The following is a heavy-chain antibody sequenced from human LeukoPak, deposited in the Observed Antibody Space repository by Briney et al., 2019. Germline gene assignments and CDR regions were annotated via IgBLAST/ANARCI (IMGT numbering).Heavy chain of an antibody. D-gene: IGHD3-22*01. J-gene: IGHJ4*02. CDR1: GFTFRGFL. CDR2: ISSGGST. Sequence: GGSLRLSCAASGFTFRGFLMSWVRQAPGKGLEWVSAISSGGSTYYADSVKGRFTISRDNSKNTLYLQMNSLRAEDTAVYYCAKGTVIEIYFDYWGQGTLVTVSS. V-gene: IGHV3-23*01. CDR3: AKGTVIEIYFDY.